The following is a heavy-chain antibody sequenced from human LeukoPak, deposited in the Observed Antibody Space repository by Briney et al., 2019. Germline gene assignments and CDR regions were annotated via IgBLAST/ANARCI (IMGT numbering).Heavy chain of an antibody. D-gene: IGHD6-19*01. Sequence: GGSLRLSCAASGFTFSSSAMSWVRQTPGKGLEWVSTIIGVATYCADSVRGRFTISRDNSKNTLYLQLISLRADDTALYYCAKPYSSGWYAFDSWGQGTLVTVSS. CDR1: GFTFSSSA. CDR2: IIGVAT. CDR3: AKPYSSGWYAFDS. V-gene: IGHV3-23*01. J-gene: IGHJ4*02.